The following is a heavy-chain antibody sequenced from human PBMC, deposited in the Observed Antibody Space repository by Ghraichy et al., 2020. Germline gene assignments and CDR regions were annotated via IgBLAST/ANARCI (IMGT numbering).Heavy chain of an antibody. J-gene: IGHJ4*02. CDR3: ARDSSKGKLEPNSFDY. CDR1: GYTFTSYG. V-gene: IGHV1-18*01. Sequence: ASVKVSCKASGYTFTSYGISWVRQAPGQGLEWMGWISAYNGNTNYAQKLQGRVTMTTDTSTSTAYMELRSLRSDDTAVYYCARDSSKGKLEPNSFDYWGQGTLVTVSS. CDR2: ISAYNGNT. D-gene: IGHD1-1*01.